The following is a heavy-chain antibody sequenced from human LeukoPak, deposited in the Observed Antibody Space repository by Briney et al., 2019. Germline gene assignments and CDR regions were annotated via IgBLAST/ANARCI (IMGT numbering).Heavy chain of an antibody. J-gene: IGHJ4*02. Sequence: GGSLRLSCAASGFTFSSYAMSWVRQAPGKGLEWVSAISGSGGSTYYADSVKGRFTISRDNSKNTLYLQMNSLRAEDTAVYYCAKYLYESSGWYGRSYWGQGTLVTVSS. V-gene: IGHV3-23*01. CDR3: AKYLYESSGWYGRSY. D-gene: IGHD6-19*01. CDR1: GFTFSSYA. CDR2: ISGSGGST.